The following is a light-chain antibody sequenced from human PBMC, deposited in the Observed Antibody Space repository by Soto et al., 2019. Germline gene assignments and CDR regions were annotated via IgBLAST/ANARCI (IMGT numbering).Light chain of an antibody. CDR2: EAS. CDR3: QQYGNSPQT. Sequence: EIVLTQSPGTLSLSPGERATLSCRASQSVSSTYVAWYQQKPGQTPKLLIYEASSRAAGIPDRFSGSGSGTDYTLTIDRLEPEDFAVYYWQQYGNSPQTFXQGTKVDIK. J-gene: IGKJ1*01. CDR1: QSVSSTY. V-gene: IGKV3-20*01.